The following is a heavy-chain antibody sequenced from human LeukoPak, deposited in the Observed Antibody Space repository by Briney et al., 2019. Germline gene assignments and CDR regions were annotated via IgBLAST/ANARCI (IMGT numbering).Heavy chain of an antibody. Sequence: KPGGSLRLSCAASGFTFSDYYMSWIRQAPGKGLEWVSYISSSGSTIYYADSVKGRFTISRDNAKNSLYLQMNSLRAEDTAVYYCARDTIFGEYYFDYWGQGTLVTVSS. D-gene: IGHD3-3*01. V-gene: IGHV3-11*04. CDR1: GFTFSDYY. CDR2: ISSSGSTI. J-gene: IGHJ4*02. CDR3: ARDTIFGEYYFDY.